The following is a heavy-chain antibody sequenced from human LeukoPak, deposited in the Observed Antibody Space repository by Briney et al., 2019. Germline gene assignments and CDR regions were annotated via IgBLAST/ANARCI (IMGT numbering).Heavy chain of an antibody. Sequence: GALRLSCAASGFTFSSYGMHWVRQAPGKGLEWVAVIWFDGSIKYYIDSVKGRFTISRDNSKNTLYLQMNSLRVEDTAVYYCARDHGFLMVRYFDYWGQGTLVTVSS. CDR2: IWFDGSIK. D-gene: IGHD3-10*01. V-gene: IGHV3-33*01. J-gene: IGHJ4*02. CDR3: ARDHGFLMVRYFDY. CDR1: GFTFSSYG.